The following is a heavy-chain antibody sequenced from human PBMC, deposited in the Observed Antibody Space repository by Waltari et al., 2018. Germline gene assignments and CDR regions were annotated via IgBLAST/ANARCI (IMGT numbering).Heavy chain of an antibody. CDR2: IYHSGST. D-gene: IGHD5-12*01. CDR3: ARQIARSGYDGPAHFDY. CDR1: GYSISSGYY. J-gene: IGHJ4*02. Sequence: QVQLQESGPGLVKPSETLSLTCAVSGYSISSGYYWGWIRQPPGKGLEWIGSIYHSGSTYYNPSLKSRVTISVDTSKNQFSLKLSSVTAADTAVYYCARQIARSGYDGPAHFDYWGQGTLVTVSS. V-gene: IGHV4-38-2*01.